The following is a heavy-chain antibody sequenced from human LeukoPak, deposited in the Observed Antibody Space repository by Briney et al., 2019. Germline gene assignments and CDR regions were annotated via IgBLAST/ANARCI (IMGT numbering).Heavy chain of an antibody. Sequence: SETLSLTCSVSGGSITTFFWNWIRQPPGKGLEWTGSIYTGNTHYNSSLKSRVTVSQDTSRNRVSLKLTSVTAADTAVCYCARGPLYEYHSGTFVNWGQGTLVTVSS. D-gene: IGHD3-10*01. CDR2: IYTGNT. CDR1: GGSITTFF. CDR3: ARGPLYEYHSGTFVN. V-gene: IGHV4-59*01. J-gene: IGHJ4*02.